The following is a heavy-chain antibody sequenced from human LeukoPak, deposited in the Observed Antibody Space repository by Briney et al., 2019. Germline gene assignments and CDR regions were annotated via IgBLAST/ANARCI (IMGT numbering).Heavy chain of an antibody. CDR2: ISWNSGSI. CDR3: AKDSKLELLRGYFDY. CDR1: GFTFDDYA. V-gene: IGHV3-9*01. D-gene: IGHD1-7*01. J-gene: IGHJ4*02. Sequence: GRSLRLSCAASGFTFDDYAMHWVRQAPGKGLEWVSGISWNSGSIDYADSVKGRFTISRDNAKNSLYLQMNSLRAEDTALYYCAKDSKLELLRGYFDYWGQGTLVTVSS.